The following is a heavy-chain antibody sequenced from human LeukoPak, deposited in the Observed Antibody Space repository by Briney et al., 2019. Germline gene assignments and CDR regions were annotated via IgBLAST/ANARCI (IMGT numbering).Heavy chain of an antibody. J-gene: IGHJ4*02. CDR1: GFTFNDYG. Sequence: GGSLRLSCAASGFTFNDYGMSWVRQGPGKGLEWVSGINWNGGTTGYADSVRGRFTISRDNAKNSLYLQMNSLRAEDTALYYCARDKHYYDSSNYVWGQGTLVSVSS. CDR3: ARDKHYYDSSNYV. CDR2: INWNGGTT. V-gene: IGHV3-20*04. D-gene: IGHD3-22*01.